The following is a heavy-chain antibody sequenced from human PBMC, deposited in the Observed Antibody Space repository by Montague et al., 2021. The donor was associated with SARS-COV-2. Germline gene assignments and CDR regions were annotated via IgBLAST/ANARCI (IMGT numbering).Heavy chain of an antibody. J-gene: IGHJ4*02. V-gene: IGHV4-39*07. CDR2: IYYSGST. CDR3: AREGGWFSRGPYYFDY. CDR1: GGSISSSSYY. Sequence: SETLSLTCTVSGGSISSSSYYWGWIRQPPGKGLEWIGSIYYSGSTYYNPSLKSRVTISVDTSKNQFSLKLSSVTAADTAVYYCAREGGWFSRGPYYFDYWGQGTLVTVSS. D-gene: IGHD2-15*01.